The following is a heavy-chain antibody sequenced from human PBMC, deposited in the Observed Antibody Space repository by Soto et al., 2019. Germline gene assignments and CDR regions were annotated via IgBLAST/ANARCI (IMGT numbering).Heavy chain of an antibody. J-gene: IGHJ6*02. V-gene: IGHV3-21*01. CDR3: AREKRHNSRGGRFGMDV. CDR1: GFIFSDFT. CDR2: IGSSGGNS. D-gene: IGHD3-10*01. Sequence: EVQLVESGGGLVKPGGSLRLSCAVSGFIFSDFTMNWVRQAPGKGLEWVASIGSSGGNSFYADSVKGRFIISRDNAKTSLDLQINSLRAEDTAVYYCAREKRHNSRGGRFGMDVWGQGTTVTVS.